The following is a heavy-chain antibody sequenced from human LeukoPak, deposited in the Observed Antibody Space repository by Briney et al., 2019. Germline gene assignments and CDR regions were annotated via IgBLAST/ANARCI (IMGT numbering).Heavy chain of an antibody. D-gene: IGHD2/OR15-2a*01. CDR1: GYTFTGYY. CDR2: INPNSGGT. CDR3: ARDLLSFHRHGMDV. J-gene: IGHJ6*02. V-gene: IGHV1-2*02. Sequence: ASVKVSCKSSGYTFTGYYMHWVRPAPGQGLAWMGWINPNSGGTNYAQKFQGRVTMTRDTSISTAYMELSRLRSDDTAVYYCARDLLSFHRHGMDVWGQGTTVTVSS.